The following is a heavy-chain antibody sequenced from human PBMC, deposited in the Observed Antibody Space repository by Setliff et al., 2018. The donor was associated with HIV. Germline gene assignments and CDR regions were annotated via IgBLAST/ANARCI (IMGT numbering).Heavy chain of an antibody. J-gene: IGHJ4*02. CDR1: GDTLSIHP. V-gene: IGHV1-69*05. Sequence: SVKVSCKASGDTLSIHPISWVRQAPGRGLDWMGGIIPAFGRTNYAQKSQGRVAITTDESTTTVFMDLSSLRSEDTAVYYCATYHYYDSSAYFIDLYYLDYWGQGTLVTVSS. CDR3: ATYHYYDSSAYFIDLYYLDY. CDR2: IIPAFGRT. D-gene: IGHD3-22*01.